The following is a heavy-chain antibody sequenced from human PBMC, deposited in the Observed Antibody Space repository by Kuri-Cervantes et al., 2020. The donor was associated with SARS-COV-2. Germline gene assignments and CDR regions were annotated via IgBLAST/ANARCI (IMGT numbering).Heavy chain of an antibody. Sequence: GSLRLSCTVSGGSISSSSYYWGWIRQPPGKGLEWIGSIYYSGSTYYNPSLKSRVTISVDTSKNQFSLKLSFVTAADTAVYYCSRRLTSTITIFGVVTRQGFDYWGQGTLVTVSS. V-gene: IGHV4-39*07. D-gene: IGHD3-3*01. CDR1: GGSISSSSYY. CDR2: IYYSGST. CDR3: SRRLTSTITIFGVVTRQGFDY. J-gene: IGHJ4*02.